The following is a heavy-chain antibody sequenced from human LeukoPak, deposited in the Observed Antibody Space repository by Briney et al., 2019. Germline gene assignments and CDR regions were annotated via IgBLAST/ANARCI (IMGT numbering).Heavy chain of an antibody. V-gene: IGHV4-34*01. CDR2: INHSGST. CDR3: ARGRRGPAPGYHYAPGFDY. D-gene: IGHD3-10*01. CDR1: GGSFSGYY. J-gene: IGHJ4*02. Sequence: SETLSLTCAVYGGSFSGYYWSWIRQPPGKGLEWIGEINHSGSTNYNPSLKSRVTISVDTSKDQFSLKLSSVTAADTAVYYCARGRRGPAPGYHYAPGFDYWGQGTLVTVSS.